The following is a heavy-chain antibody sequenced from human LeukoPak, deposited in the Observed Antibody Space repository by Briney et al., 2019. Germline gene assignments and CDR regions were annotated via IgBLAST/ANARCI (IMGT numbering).Heavy chain of an antibody. CDR3: TTGNVVVPAAIPYFDY. J-gene: IGHJ4*02. D-gene: IGHD2-2*01. Sequence: GGSLRLSCAASGFTFSNAWMSWVRQAPGKGLEWVGRIKSKTDGGTTDYAAPVEGRFTISRDDSKNTLYLQMNSLKTEDTAVYYCTTGNVVVPAAIPYFDYWGQGTLVTVSS. CDR2: IKSKTDGGTT. V-gene: IGHV3-15*01. CDR1: GFTFSNAW.